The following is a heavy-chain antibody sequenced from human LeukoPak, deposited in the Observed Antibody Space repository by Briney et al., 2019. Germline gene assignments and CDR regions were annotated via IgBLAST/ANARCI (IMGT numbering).Heavy chain of an antibody. CDR3: ARTYGGYYYGMDV. CDR1: GGSISSYY. D-gene: IGHD3-10*01. CDR2: IYYSGIS. J-gene: IGHJ6*02. Sequence: SETLSLTCTVSGGSISSYYWSWIRQPPGKGLEWIGYIYYSGISYYNPSLKSRVTISVDTSKNQFSLNLSSVTAADTAVYYCARTYGGYYYGMDVWGQGTTVTVSS. V-gene: IGHV4-59*04.